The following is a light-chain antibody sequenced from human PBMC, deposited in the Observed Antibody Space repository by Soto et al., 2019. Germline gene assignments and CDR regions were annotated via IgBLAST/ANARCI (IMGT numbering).Light chain of an antibody. CDR3: QQYINWPPLT. CDR1: QSVRSN. V-gene: IGKV3-15*01. Sequence: EIVLTQSPATLSVSPGERATLSCRASQSVRSNLAWYQQKPGQGPRLLIFGASTRATNIPARFSGSGSGTEFTLTISSLQSEDFAVYYCQQYINWPPLTFGGGNKVEIK. J-gene: IGKJ4*01. CDR2: GAS.